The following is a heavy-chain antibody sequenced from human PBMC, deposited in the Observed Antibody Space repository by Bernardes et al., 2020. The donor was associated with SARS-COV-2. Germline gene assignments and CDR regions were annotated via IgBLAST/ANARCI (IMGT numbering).Heavy chain of an antibody. Sequence: GGSLRLSRAASGFTFSSYWMHWVRQAPGKGLVWVSRIKSDGSTTNYADSVKGRFTISRDNAKNTLYLQMNSLRGEDTAVYYCARSDCSGPTCFLFDYWGQGTLVTVSS. CDR3: ARSDCSGPTCFLFDY. CDR2: IKSDGSTT. CDR1: GFTFSSYW. D-gene: IGHD2-2*01. J-gene: IGHJ4*02. V-gene: IGHV3-74*01.